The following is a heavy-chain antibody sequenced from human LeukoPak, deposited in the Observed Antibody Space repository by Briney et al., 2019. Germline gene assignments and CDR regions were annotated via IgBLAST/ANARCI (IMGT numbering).Heavy chain of an antibody. Sequence: ASVKVSCKASGGTFSSYAISWVRQAPGQGLEWMGGIIPIFGTANYAQKFQGRVTITADESTSTAYMELSSLRSEGTAVYYRAREGVVPAALDYWGQGTLVTVSS. D-gene: IGHD2-2*01. CDR2: IIPIFGTA. J-gene: IGHJ4*02. CDR1: GGTFSSYA. V-gene: IGHV1-69*13. CDR3: AREGVVPAALDY.